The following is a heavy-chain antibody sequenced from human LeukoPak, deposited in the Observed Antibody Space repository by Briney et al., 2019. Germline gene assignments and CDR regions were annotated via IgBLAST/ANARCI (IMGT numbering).Heavy chain of an antibody. V-gene: IGHV3-66*02. J-gene: IGHJ5*01. CDR2: IYTVGSS. CDR1: GFTVSNNY. D-gene: IGHD3-16*01. CDR3: ARDGGFGGPPGDNWFDS. Sequence: GGSLRLSCAASGFTVSNNYMSWVRQAPGKGLEWVSAIYTVGSSYADSVKGRFTISRDNSANPLHLRMNSLRPEDTAGYYCARDGGFGGPPGDNWFDSWGQGTLVTVSS.